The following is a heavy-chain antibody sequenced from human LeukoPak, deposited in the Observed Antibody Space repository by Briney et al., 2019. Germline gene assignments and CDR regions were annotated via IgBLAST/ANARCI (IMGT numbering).Heavy chain of an antibody. V-gene: IGHV3-23*01. D-gene: IGHD1-26*01. CDR3: VTEVSGSFPT. CDR1: GLTFSSYG. Sequence: GGSLRLSCAASGLTFSSYGMSWVRQAPGKGLEWVSPISGSGGSTYYADSVKGRFTISRDNSKNTLYLQMNSLRAEDTAVYYCVTEVSGSFPTWGQGTLVTVSS. J-gene: IGHJ4*02. CDR2: ISGSGGST.